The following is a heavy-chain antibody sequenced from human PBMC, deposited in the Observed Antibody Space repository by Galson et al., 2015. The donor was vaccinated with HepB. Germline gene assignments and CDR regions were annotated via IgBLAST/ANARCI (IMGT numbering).Heavy chain of an antibody. CDR3: ARGEVPAAIGTFAY. CDR1: GGTFGSYA. Sequence: SVKVSCKASGGTFGSYAISWVRQAPGQGLEWMGGIIPIFGTANYAQKFQGRVTITADESTSTAYMELSSLRSEDTAVYYCARGEVPAAIGTFAYWGQGTLVTVSS. D-gene: IGHD2-2*02. J-gene: IGHJ4*02. V-gene: IGHV1-69*13. CDR2: IIPIFGTA.